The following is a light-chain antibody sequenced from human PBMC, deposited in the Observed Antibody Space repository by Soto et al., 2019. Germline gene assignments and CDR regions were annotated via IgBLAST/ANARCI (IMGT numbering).Light chain of an antibody. J-gene: IGKJ1*01. Sequence: DIPMTQSPSTLSATVGDRVTITCRASQSISSWLAWYQQTPGKAPKLLIYKASSLESGVPSRFSGSGSGTEFTLTISSLQPDDFATYYSQQYNSPTWTIGQGTQVEIK. CDR2: KAS. CDR3: QQYNSPTWT. V-gene: IGKV1-5*03. CDR1: QSISSW.